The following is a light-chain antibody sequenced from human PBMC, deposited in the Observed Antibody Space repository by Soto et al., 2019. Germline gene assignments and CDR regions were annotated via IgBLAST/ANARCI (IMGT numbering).Light chain of an antibody. Sequence: DIQMTQSPSTLSASVGGRGTIPFRASQSISSWLAWYQQKPGRAPKLLIYDASNLEAGVPSRFRGSGSGTDFTFTISRLQPEDIATYYCQQYENLPTFGQGTRLEIK. V-gene: IGKV1-33*01. CDR1: QSISSW. CDR2: DAS. J-gene: IGKJ5*01. CDR3: QQYENLPT.